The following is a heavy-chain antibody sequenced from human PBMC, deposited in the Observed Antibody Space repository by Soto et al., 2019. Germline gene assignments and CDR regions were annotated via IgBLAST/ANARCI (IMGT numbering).Heavy chain of an antibody. J-gene: IGHJ6*02. CDR2: ISHSEGS. Sequence: QVQLQESGPGLVKPSGTLSLTCAVSGGSISSTKWWTWVRQPPGKGLEWIAEISHSEGSNYNPSLKXRXAXSXXNSKNQCSLRLSSVTAADTAVYYCATQTISYPWDVWGQGTTVTVS. CDR1: GGSISSTKW. CDR3: ATQTISYPWDV. V-gene: IGHV4-4*02.